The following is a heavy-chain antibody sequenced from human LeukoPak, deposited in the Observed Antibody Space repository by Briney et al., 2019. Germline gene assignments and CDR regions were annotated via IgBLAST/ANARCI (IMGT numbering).Heavy chain of an antibody. Sequence: GGSLRLSCAASGFTFSSYWMHWVRQAPGKGLVWVSQISTDGTTTFYADSVKGRFTISRDNAKSTLYLQMNSLGAEDTAVYYCARIRVDAAGSNYWGQGTLVTVSS. CDR3: ARIRVDAAGSNY. D-gene: IGHD6-13*01. J-gene: IGHJ4*02. CDR2: ISTDGTTT. V-gene: IGHV3-74*01. CDR1: GFTFSSYW.